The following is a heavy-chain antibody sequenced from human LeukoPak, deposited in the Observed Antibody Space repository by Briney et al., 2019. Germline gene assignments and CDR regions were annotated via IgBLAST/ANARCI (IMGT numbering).Heavy chain of an antibody. CDR1: SVVFGASV. J-gene: IGHJ4*02. V-gene: IGHV3-48*03. D-gene: IGHD6-19*01. CDR3: ARAAGYTSGGRGHYFDY. Sequence: GGTLRHPLAPYSVVFGASVEHGGRHVLGREPEWISYISNSGSTIYYADSVRGRFTMSRDNAKTLYLQMKSLRAEDTAVYYCARAAGYTSGGRGHYFDYWGQGALVTVSS. CDR2: ISNSGSTI.